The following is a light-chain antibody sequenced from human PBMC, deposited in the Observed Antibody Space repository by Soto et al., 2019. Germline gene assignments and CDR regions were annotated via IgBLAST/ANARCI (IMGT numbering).Light chain of an antibody. CDR3: QKYESDPFT. V-gene: IGKV1-27*01. Sequence: DIQLTQSPSSLSASVGDTVTVTCRASQGINKYLAWYQQKPGKVPHLLIYGASTSQLGVPPRFSGSGSGTDFTLTISSLQPEDVATYYCQKYESDPFTFGPGTKVDIK. CDR2: GAS. CDR1: QGINKY. J-gene: IGKJ3*01.